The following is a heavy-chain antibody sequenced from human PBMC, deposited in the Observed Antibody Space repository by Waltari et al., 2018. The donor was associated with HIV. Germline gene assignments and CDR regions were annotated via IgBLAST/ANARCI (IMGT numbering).Heavy chain of an antibody. V-gene: IGHV1-2*02. Sequence: QVQLVQSGAGVKKPGASVKVSCKASGYTFTGYYMHWVRKAPGQGLEWMGWINPNSGGTNYAQKFQGRVTMTRDTSISTAYMELSRLRSDDTAVYYCATALYSSSSAGSIDYWGQGTLVTVSS. CDR1: GYTFTGYY. CDR2: INPNSGGT. D-gene: IGHD6-6*01. CDR3: ATALYSSSSAGSIDY. J-gene: IGHJ4*02.